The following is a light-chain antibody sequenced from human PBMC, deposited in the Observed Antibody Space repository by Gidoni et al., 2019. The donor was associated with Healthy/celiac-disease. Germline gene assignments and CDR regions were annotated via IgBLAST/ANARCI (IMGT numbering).Light chain of an antibody. J-gene: IGKJ1*01. V-gene: IGKV1-5*03. CDR3: QQYNSYSRT. Sequence: DIQMTQSPSTLSASVGDRVTITCRASQGISSWLAWYQQKPGKAPKLLIYKASSLESGVPSRFSGRGSGTEFTLTISSLQPDDFATYYCQQYNSYSRTFXQXTKVEIK. CDR1: QGISSW. CDR2: KAS.